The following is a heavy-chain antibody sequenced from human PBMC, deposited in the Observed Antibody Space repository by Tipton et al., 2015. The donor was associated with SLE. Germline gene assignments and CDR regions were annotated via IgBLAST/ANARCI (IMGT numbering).Heavy chain of an antibody. CDR3: AKGLQQWHTYYFDY. D-gene: IGHD6-19*01. V-gene: IGHV3-23*03. Sequence: SLRLSCAASGFTFNDYAMSWVRQAPGKGLEWVSVIYSGGGTSHADSVMGRFTISRYNSKNTLYLQMNSLRGEDTAVYFCAKGLQQWHTYYFDYWGQGNLVTVSS. CDR1: GFTFNDYA. CDR2: IYSGGGT. J-gene: IGHJ4*02.